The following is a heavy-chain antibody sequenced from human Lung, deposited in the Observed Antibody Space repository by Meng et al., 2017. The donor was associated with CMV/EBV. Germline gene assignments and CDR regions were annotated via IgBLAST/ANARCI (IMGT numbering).Heavy chain of an antibody. CDR2: IYYSGST. J-gene: IGHJ6*02. CDR3: ARFTIFGVVMDGMDL. V-gene: IGHV4-59*01. D-gene: IGHD3-3*01. Sequence: GSXRLXCTVSGGSISSYYWSWIRQPPGKGLEWIGYIYYSGSTNYNPSLKSRVTISVDTSKNQFSLKLSSVTAADTAVYYCARFTIFGVVMDGMDLWGRGXTVTVSS. CDR1: GGSISSYY.